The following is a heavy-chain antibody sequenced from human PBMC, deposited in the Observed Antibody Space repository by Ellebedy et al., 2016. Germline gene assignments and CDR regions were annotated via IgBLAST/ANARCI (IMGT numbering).Heavy chain of an antibody. Sequence: GGSLRLSCKGSGYNFADYWTVWVRQMPGKGLEWMGIIYSGDSDTRYSPSFQGQVTISADKSISTTYLQWSNLKASDTAMYFCARRTGSYLFDYWGQGTLVTVSS. CDR2: IYSGDSDT. D-gene: IGHD1-26*01. CDR3: ARRTGSYLFDY. CDR1: GYNFADYW. V-gene: IGHV5-51*01. J-gene: IGHJ4*02.